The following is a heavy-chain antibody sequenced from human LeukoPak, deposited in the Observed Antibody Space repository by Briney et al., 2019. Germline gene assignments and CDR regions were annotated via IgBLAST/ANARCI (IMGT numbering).Heavy chain of an antibody. Sequence: GGSLRLSCAASGFTVSSNYMSWVRQAPGKGLEWVSVIYSGGSTYYADSVKGRFTISRDNSKNTLYLQMNSLRAEDTAVYYCARLADSSGYFPDAFDIWGQGTMVTVSS. D-gene: IGHD3-22*01. J-gene: IGHJ3*02. CDR2: IYSGGST. V-gene: IGHV3-53*01. CDR3: ARLADSSGYFPDAFDI. CDR1: GFTVSSNY.